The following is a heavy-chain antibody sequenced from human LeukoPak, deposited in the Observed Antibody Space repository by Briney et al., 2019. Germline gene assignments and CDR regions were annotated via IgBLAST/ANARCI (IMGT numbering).Heavy chain of an antibody. J-gene: IGHJ6*03. V-gene: IGHV4-39*07. D-gene: IGHD3-16*01. CDR1: GGSISNINYY. Sequence: SETLSLTCTVSGGSISNINYYWGWIRQPPGKGLEWIGSIHYSRGTHYNPSITSPVTTSVDTSKNQFSLRLSSVSAADTALYYCARDRSTNAYYFDYTDAWGRGTTVAVSS. CDR2: IHYSRGT. CDR3: ARDRSTNAYYFDYTDA.